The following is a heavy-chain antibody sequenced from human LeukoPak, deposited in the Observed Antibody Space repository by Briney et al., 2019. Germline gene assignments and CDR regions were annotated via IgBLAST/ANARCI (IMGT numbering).Heavy chain of an antibody. J-gene: IGHJ4*02. CDR2: IHYNGRT. D-gene: IGHD3-22*01. CDR3: ARLVTSSDPDYFDY. Sequence: SETLSLTCTVSGGSISNSGFYWGWTRQPPGKGLEWIGSIHYNGRTYYNPSLRSRVTISVDMSKNQFSLRLSSVTAADTAVYYCARLVTSSDPDYFDYWGQGSLVTVSS. V-gene: IGHV4-39*01. CDR1: GGSISNSGFY.